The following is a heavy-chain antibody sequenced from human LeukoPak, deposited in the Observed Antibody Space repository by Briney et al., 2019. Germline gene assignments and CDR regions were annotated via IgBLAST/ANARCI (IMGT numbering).Heavy chain of an antibody. CDR1: GGSISSGTYY. V-gene: IGHV4-61*02. CDR3: AMGGGLGIVDY. D-gene: IGHD7-27*01. CDR2: ISTSGST. Sequence: TSETLSLTCTVSGGSISSGTYYWRWIRQPAGKGLEWIGRISTSGSTDYNPSLKSRVTISVDMSKNQFSLKLSSVTAADTAVYYCAMGGGLGIVDYWGQGTLVTVSS. J-gene: IGHJ4*02.